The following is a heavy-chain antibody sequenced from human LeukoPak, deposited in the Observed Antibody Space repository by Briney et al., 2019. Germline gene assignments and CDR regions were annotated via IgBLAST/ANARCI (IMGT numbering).Heavy chain of an antibody. D-gene: IGHD3-10*01. J-gene: IGHJ3*02. CDR3: ARHGAYGPHEI. CDR2: IYYSTRT. V-gene: IGHV4-39*01. Sequence: SETLSLTCTVSGGSISSSYYCWDCLRPPRGKGLEWVGNIYYSTRTAYNPSPQIRITISVYKSTKQLYLQYMSAAAADTAGYSCARHGAYGPHEIWGQGTMVSVSS. CDR1: GGSISSSYYC.